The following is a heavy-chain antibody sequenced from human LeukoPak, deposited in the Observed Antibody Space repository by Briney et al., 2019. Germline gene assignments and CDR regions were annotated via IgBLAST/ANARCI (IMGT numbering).Heavy chain of an antibody. CDR3: LYFWSGSSLVDY. V-gene: IGHV3-33*01. CDR2: IWYDGSNK. Sequence: GGSLRLSCAASGFTFSSYGMHWVRQAPGKGLEWVAVIWYDGSNKYYADSVKGRFTISRDNSKNTLYLQMNSLKTEDTAMYYCLYFWSGSSLVDYWGQGTLVTVSS. J-gene: IGHJ4*02. D-gene: IGHD3-3*01. CDR1: GFTFSSYG.